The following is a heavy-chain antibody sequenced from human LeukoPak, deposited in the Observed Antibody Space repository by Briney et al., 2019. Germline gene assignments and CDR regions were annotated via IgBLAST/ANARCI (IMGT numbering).Heavy chain of an antibody. CDR1: GFTFSSYA. CDR2: ISGSGGST. Sequence: PGGSLRLSCAASGFTFSSYAMSWVRQAPGKGLEWVSTISGSGGSTYYADSVKGRFTISRDNSKNTLYLQINSLRAEDTAVYYCAKSSTRQPGHFDYWGQGTLVTVSS. CDR3: AKSSTRQPGHFDY. J-gene: IGHJ4*02. V-gene: IGHV3-23*01. D-gene: IGHD1-1*01.